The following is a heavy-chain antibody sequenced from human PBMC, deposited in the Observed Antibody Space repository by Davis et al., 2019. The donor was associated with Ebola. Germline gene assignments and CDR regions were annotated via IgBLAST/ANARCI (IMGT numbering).Heavy chain of an antibody. CDR3: ARDHVGERSEFDY. CDR2: INPNSGGT. J-gene: IGHJ4*02. V-gene: IGHV1-2*02. CDR1: GYTFTSYY. Sequence: ASVKVSCKASGYTFTSYYMHWVRQAPGQGLEWMGWINPNSGGTNYAQKFQGRVAMTRDTSITSVYMEVTWLTSDDTAVYYCARDHVGERSEFDYWGQGTLVTVSS. D-gene: IGHD3-16*01.